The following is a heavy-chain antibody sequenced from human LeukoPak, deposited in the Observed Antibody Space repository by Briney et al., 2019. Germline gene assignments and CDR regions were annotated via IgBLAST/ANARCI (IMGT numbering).Heavy chain of an antibody. CDR3: ARKPGGYYYDSSGYLVD. V-gene: IGHV1-69*13. D-gene: IGHD3-22*01. CDR1: GGTFSSYA. Sequence: SVKVSCKASGGTFSSYAISWVRQAPGQGLEWMGGIIPIFGTANYAQKFQGRVTITADESTSTAYMELSSLRSEDTAVYYCARKPGGYYYDSSGYLVDWGQGTLVTVSS. CDR2: IIPIFGTA. J-gene: IGHJ4*02.